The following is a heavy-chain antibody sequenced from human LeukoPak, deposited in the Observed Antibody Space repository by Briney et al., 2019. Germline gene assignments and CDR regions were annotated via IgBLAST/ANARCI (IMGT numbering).Heavy chain of an antibody. CDR2: IYTSGST. V-gene: IGHV4-4*07. J-gene: IGHJ2*01. CDR1: GGSISSYY. Sequence: PSETLSLTCSVSGGSISSYYWSWIRQPAGKGLEWIGRIYTSGSTSYNPSLKSRVTISVDKPKNQFSLKLSSVTAADTAVYYCARVMGTSEFDLWGRGNLVNVSS. CDR3: ARVMGTSEFDL. D-gene: IGHD2-8*01.